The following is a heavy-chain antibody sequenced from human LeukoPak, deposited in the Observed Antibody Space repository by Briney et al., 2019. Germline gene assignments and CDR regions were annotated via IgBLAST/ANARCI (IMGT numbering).Heavy chain of an antibody. CDR1: GGSISSGGYS. D-gene: IGHD3-10*01. J-gene: IGHJ2*01. Sequence: SETLSLTCAVSGGSISSGGYSWSWIRQPPGKGLEWIGYIYHSGSTYYNPSLKSRVTISVDTSKNQLSLKLSSVTAADTAVYYCAILWFGESLAPPSWYFDLWGRGTLVTVSS. V-gene: IGHV4-30-2*01. CDR2: IYHSGST. CDR3: AILWFGESLAPPSWYFDL.